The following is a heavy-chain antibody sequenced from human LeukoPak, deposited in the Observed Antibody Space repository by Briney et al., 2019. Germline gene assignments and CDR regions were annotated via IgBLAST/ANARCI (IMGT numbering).Heavy chain of an antibody. CDR2: ISPSGGST. CDR3: ARGNSLNARFDQ. CDR1: GYTLTTYY. V-gene: IGHV1-46*01. D-gene: IGHD4-23*01. Sequence: GASVKVSCKASGYTLTTYYMHWVRQAPGQGLEWMGIISPSGGSTTYAQKFQGRVTMTRDTSTSTVYMELSSLRSEDTAVYYCARGNSLNARFDQWGQGTLVTVSS. J-gene: IGHJ4*02.